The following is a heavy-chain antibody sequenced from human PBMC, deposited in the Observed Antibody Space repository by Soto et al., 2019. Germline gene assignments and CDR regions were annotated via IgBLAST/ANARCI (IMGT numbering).Heavy chain of an antibody. J-gene: IGHJ4*02. CDR1: GGTFSSYA. V-gene: IGHV1-69*06. CDR3: ARDLRPGTTAY. CDR2: IIPIFGTA. Sequence: SVKVSCKASGGTFSSYAISWVRQAPGQGLEWMGGIIPIFGTANYAQKFQGRVTITADKSTSTAYMELSSLRSEDTAVYYCARDLRPGTTAYWGQGTLATVSS. D-gene: IGHD1-7*01.